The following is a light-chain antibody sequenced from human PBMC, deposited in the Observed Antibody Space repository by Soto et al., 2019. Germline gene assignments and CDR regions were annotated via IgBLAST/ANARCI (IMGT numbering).Light chain of an antibody. Sequence: IVLTQSPGTLSLSPGERATLSCGASQSVTNNFLAWYQQKPGQAPRLLIYGASSRATGVPDRFSGSGSGTDFTLTISRLEPGDFAVYYCQQYGPPLCTFGPGTKVDIK. V-gene: IGKV3-20*01. J-gene: IGKJ3*01. CDR3: QQYGPPLCT. CDR1: QSVTNNF. CDR2: GAS.